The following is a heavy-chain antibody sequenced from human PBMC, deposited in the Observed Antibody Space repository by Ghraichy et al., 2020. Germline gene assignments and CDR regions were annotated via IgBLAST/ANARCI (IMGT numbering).Heavy chain of an antibody. CDR1: GYTLTELS. J-gene: IGHJ4*02. Sequence: ASVKVSCKVSGYTLTELSMHWVRQAPGKGLEWMGGFDPEDGETIYAQKFQGRVTMTEDTSTDTAYMELSSLRSEDTAVYYCATMETRSYPRVVVYGYWGQGTLVTVSS. CDR2: FDPEDGET. V-gene: IGHV1-24*01. D-gene: IGHD2-8*02. CDR3: ATMETRSYPRVVVYGY.